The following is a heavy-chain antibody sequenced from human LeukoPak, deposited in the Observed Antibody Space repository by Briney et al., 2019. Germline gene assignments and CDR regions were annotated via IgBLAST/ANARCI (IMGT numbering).Heavy chain of an antibody. J-gene: IGHJ4*02. Sequence: PGGSLRLSCAASGFTFSSYDMSWVRQAPGKGLEWVSAIRHDGRTTFYADSVKGRFTFSRDNSKNTLYLQMNSLRAEETAVYYCAINWNLDYWGEGTLVTVSS. D-gene: IGHD1-1*01. CDR1: GFTFSSYD. V-gene: IGHV3-23*01. CDR2: IRHDGRTT. CDR3: AINWNLDY.